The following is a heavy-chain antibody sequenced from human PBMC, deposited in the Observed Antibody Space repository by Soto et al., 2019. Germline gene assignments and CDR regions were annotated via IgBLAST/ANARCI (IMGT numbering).Heavy chain of an antibody. CDR1: GFTFSSYA. D-gene: IGHD4-4*01. V-gene: IGHV3-23*01. Sequence: GGSLRLSCAAPGFTFSSYAMSWVRQAPGKGLEWVSAISGSGGSTYYADSVKGRFTISRDNSKNTLYLQMNSLRAEDTAVYYCAKKGTVTNYYYYYMDVWGKGTTVTVSS. J-gene: IGHJ6*03. CDR3: AKKGTVTNYYYYYMDV. CDR2: ISGSGGST.